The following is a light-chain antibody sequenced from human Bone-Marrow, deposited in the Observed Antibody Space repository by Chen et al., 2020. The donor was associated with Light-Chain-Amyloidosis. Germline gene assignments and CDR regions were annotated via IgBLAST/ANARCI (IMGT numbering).Light chain of an antibody. CDR1: DLPTKY. CDR2: RDT. CDR3: QSADSSGTDEVI. V-gene: IGLV3-25*03. Sequence: SYELTQPPSVSVSPGQTARITCSGDDLPTKYAYWYQQTPGQAPVLVIHRDTERPSGSSERVAGSSSGTTATVTISGVQAEDEAYYHCQSADSSGTDEVIFGGGTKLTVL. J-gene: IGLJ2*01.